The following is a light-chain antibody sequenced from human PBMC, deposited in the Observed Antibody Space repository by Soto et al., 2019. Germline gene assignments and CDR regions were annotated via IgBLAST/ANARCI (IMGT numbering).Light chain of an antibody. V-gene: IGKV3-20*01. CDR1: QSVSSSY. J-gene: IGKJ1*01. Sequence: EIVLTKSPGTLSLSPGERATLYCRASQSVSSSYLAWYQQKPGQAPRLLIYGASSRATGIPDRFSGSGSGTDFTLTISRLEHEGFAVYYCQQYGSSPLTFGQGTKVEIE. CDR3: QQYGSSPLT. CDR2: GAS.